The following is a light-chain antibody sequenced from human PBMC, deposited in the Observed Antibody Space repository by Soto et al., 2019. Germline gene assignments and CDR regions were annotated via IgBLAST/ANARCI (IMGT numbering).Light chain of an antibody. Sequence: EIVMTQSPGTLSVSPGEGATLFCRAGQSVRTKLAWYQQKPGQAPRLLIYGASSRATGIPDRFSGSGSGTDFTLTIRRLEPEDFAVFYRQQRSNWPQVTFGQGTRLEIK. CDR2: GAS. CDR3: QQRSNWPQVT. CDR1: QSVRTK. V-gene: IGKV3D-20*02. J-gene: IGKJ5*01.